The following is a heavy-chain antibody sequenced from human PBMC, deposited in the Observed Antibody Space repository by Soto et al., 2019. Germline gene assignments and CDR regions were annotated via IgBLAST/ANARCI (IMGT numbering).Heavy chain of an antibody. J-gene: IGHJ5*02. CDR1: GGTFSNSA. CDR2: IIPIFGST. Sequence: QVQLVQSGAEVRKPGSSVKVSCKASGGTFSNSAITWVRQAPGQGLEWVGGIIPIFGSTNYAQKFQGRVTITAEDSTSTGDMELSSLTSEDTAVYYCARDGELRSDFWSGPLGGGWFDPWGQGTLVTVSS. V-gene: IGHV1-69*12. D-gene: IGHD3-3*01. CDR3: ARDGELRSDFWSGPLGGGWFDP.